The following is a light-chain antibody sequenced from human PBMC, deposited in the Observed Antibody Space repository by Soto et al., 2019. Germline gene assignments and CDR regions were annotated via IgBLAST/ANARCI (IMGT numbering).Light chain of an antibody. CDR2: DVT. V-gene: IGLV2-11*01. CDR3: CSYGGSYTLL. J-gene: IGLJ2*01. Sequence: QSALTQPRSVSGSPGQSVTICCTGTSSDVGAYNYVSWYQHHPGKAPKLMIYDVTKRPSGVPDRFSGSKSGNTASLTISGLQADDEADYYCCSYGGSYTLLFGGGTKLTVL. CDR1: SSDVGAYNY.